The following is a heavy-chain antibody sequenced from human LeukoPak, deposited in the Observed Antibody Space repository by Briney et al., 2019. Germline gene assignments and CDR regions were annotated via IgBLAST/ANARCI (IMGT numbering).Heavy chain of an antibody. J-gene: IGHJ4*02. CDR2: ISSSSSTI. Sequence: GGSLRLSCAASGFTFSAYSMNWVRQAPGKGLEWVSYISSSSSTIYYADSVKGRFAISRDNAKNSLYLQMNSLRAEDTAVYYCARERGSGSYSPFDYWGQGTLVTVSS. CDR1: GFTFSAYS. V-gene: IGHV3-48*01. CDR3: ARERGSGSYSPFDY. D-gene: IGHD1-26*01.